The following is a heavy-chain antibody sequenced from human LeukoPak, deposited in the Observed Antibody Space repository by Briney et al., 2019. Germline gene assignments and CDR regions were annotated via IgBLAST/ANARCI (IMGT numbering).Heavy chain of an antibody. D-gene: IGHD3-22*01. CDR1: GYSFTSYW. CDR3: ARRATYYDSSGYYSDY. V-gene: IGHV5-51*01. J-gene: IGHJ4*02. Sequence: GESLKISCKGSGYSFTSYWIGWVRQMPGKGLEWMGIIYPGDSDTRYSPSFQGQVTISADKSISTAYLQWSTLKASDTAMYYCARRATYYDSSGYYSDYWGQGTLVTVSS. CDR2: IYPGDSDT.